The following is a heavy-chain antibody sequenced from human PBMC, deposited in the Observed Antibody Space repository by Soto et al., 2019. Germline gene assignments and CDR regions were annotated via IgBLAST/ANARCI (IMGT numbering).Heavy chain of an antibody. CDR1: GFTFSSYA. J-gene: IGHJ6*03. D-gene: IGHD3-9*01. CDR2: ISGSGGST. CDR3: AKDPRGYDILTGYQDMDV. Sequence: GGSLRLSCAASGFTFSSYAMSWVRQAPGKGLEWVSAISGSGGSTYYADSVKGRFTISRDNSKNTLYLQMNSLRAEDTAVYYCAKDPRGYDILTGYQDMDVWGKGTTVTVS. V-gene: IGHV3-23*01.